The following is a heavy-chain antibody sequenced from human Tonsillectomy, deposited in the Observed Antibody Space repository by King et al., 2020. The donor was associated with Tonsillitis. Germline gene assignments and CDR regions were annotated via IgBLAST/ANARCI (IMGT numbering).Heavy chain of an antibody. J-gene: IGHJ4*02. Sequence: VQLVESGGGLVQPGGSLRLSCAASGFTFSSYAMIWVRQAPGKGLEWVSVISYSGGITYYADSVKGRFTISRDNSKNTLYLQMNSLRAEDTAVYYCAKEPYDTSGYYSDYWGQGTLVTVSS. V-gene: IGHV3-23*04. CDR2: ISYSGGIT. CDR1: GFTFSSYA. CDR3: AKEPYDTSGYYSDY. D-gene: IGHD3-22*01.